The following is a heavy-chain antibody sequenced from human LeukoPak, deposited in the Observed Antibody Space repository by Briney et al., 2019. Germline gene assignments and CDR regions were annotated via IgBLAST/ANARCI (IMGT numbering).Heavy chain of an antibody. V-gene: IGHV1-2*02. Sequence: ASVKVSCKASGYTFTGYYMHWVRQAPGQGLEWMGWISPNSGGTNYAQKFQGRVTMTRDTSISTAYMELSRLRSDDTAVYYCARDRQQLVLGWFDPWGQGTLVTVSS. J-gene: IGHJ5*02. CDR3: ARDRQQLVLGWFDP. CDR1: GYTFTGYY. D-gene: IGHD6-13*01. CDR2: ISPNSGGT.